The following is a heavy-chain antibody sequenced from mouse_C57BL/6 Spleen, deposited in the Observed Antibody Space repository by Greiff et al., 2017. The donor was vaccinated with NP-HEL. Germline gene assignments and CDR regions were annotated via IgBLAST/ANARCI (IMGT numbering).Heavy chain of an antibody. D-gene: IGHD1-1*01. J-gene: IGHJ2*01. CDR2: IDPEDGET. CDR1: GFNIKDYY. CDR3: AIGGGSSYVYY. Sequence: DVHLVESGAELVKPGASVKLSCTASGFNIKDYYMHWVKQRTEQGLEWIGRIDPEDGETKYGPKFQGKATIKADTSSNTDYLQLSSLTSEDTAVYYCAIGGGSSYVYYWVQGTTLTVSS. V-gene: IGHV14-2*01.